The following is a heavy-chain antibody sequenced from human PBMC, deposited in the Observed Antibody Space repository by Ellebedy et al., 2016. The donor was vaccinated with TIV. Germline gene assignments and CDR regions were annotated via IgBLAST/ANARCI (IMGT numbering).Heavy chain of an antibody. V-gene: IGHV1-69*13. D-gene: IGHD6-6*01. CDR3: ARMSIAARHYYYYGMDV. CDR2: IIPIFGTA. J-gene: IGHJ6*02. CDR1: GGTFSSYA. Sequence: SVKVSXKASGGTFSSYAISWVRQAPGQGLEWMGGIIPIFGTANYAQKFQGRVTITADESTSTAYMELSSLRSEDTAVYYCARMSIAARHYYYYGMDVWGQGTTVTVSS.